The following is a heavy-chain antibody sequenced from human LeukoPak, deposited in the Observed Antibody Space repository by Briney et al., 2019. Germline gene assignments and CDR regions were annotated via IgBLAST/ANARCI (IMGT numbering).Heavy chain of an antibody. V-gene: IGHV4-39*07. CDR3: ARDFSTVRGVIIKGFGY. D-gene: IGHD3-10*01. CDR1: GGSISSSSYY. CDR2: IYYSGST. J-gene: IGHJ4*02. Sequence: SETLSLTCTVSGGSISSSSYYWGWIRQPPGKGLEWIGSIYYSGSTYYNPSLKSRVTISVDTSKNQFSLKLSSETAADTAVYYCARDFSTVRGVIIKGFGYWGQGTLVTVSS.